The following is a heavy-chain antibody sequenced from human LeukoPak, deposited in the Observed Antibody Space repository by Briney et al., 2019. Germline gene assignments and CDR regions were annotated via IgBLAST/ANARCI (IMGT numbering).Heavy chain of an antibody. CDR1: GFTFDDYA. D-gene: IGHD2-15*01. Sequence: GGSLRLSCAASGFTFDDYAMHWVRQAPGKGLEWVSGISWNSGSIGYADSVKGRFTISRDNAKNSLYLQMNSLRAEDTALYYCAKDGACRSGGSCYPGIYNWFDPWGQGTLVAVSS. J-gene: IGHJ5*02. V-gene: IGHV3-9*01. CDR2: ISWNSGSI. CDR3: AKDGACRSGGSCYPGIYNWFDP.